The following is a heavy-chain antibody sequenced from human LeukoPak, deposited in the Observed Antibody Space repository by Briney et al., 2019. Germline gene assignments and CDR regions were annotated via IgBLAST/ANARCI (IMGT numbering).Heavy chain of an antibody. CDR2: INSDGSST. J-gene: IGHJ4*02. CDR3: ARAPVGATCFDY. Sequence: GGSLRLSCAASGFTFSSYWMHWVRQAPGKGLVWVSRINSDGSSTSYADSVKGRFTISRDNAKNMLYLQMNSLRAEDTAVYYCARAPVGATCFDYWGQGTLVTVSS. D-gene: IGHD1-26*01. V-gene: IGHV3-74*01. CDR1: GFTFSSYW.